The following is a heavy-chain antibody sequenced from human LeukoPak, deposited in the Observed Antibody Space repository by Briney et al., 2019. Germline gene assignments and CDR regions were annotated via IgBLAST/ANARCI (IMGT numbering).Heavy chain of an antibody. Sequence: SETLSLTCTVSGYSISSGYYWGWIRQPPGKGLEWIGSIYHSGSTYYNPSLKSRVTISVGTSKNQFSLKLSSVTAADTAVYYCARAKYSSSPQGPRDYYYYYMDVWGKGTTVTVSS. D-gene: IGHD6-6*01. J-gene: IGHJ6*03. V-gene: IGHV4-38-2*02. CDR3: ARAKYSSSPQGPRDYYYYYMDV. CDR1: GYSISSGYY. CDR2: IYHSGST.